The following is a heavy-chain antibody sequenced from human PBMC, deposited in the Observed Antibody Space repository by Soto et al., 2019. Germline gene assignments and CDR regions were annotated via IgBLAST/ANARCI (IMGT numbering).Heavy chain of an antibody. D-gene: IGHD4-17*01. CDR1: GFTFSSYA. Sequence: PGGSLRLSCAASGFTFSSYAMSWVRQAPGKGLEWIGEVHHDGGINYNPSLASRVTISADASKNQFSLRLRSATAADTAVYYCSRGYGAQWPTSDYWGQGTLVTVSS. J-gene: IGHJ4*02. CDR3: SRGYGAQWPTSDY. CDR2: VHHDGGI. V-gene: IGHV4-34*01.